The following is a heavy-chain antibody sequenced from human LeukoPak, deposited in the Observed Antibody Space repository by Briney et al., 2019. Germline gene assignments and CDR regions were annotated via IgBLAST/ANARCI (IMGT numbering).Heavy chain of an antibody. CDR3: ARGVCSSTSCSFFSR. CDR1: GYTFTSYY. CDR2: INPNSGGT. Sequence: ASVKVSCKASGYTFTSYYMHWVRQAPGQGLEWTGGINPNSGGTNYAQKFQGRVTMTRDTSISTAYMELSRLRSDDTAVYYCARGVCSSTSCSFFSRWGQGTLVTVSS. J-gene: IGHJ4*02. V-gene: IGHV1-2*02. D-gene: IGHD2-2*01.